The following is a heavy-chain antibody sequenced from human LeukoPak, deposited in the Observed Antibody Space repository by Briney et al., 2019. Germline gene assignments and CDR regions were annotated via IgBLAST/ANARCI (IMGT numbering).Heavy chain of an antibody. D-gene: IGHD7-27*01. V-gene: IGHV3-7*01. CDR2: IKQDGSEK. J-gene: IGHJ4*02. Sequence: GGSLRLSCAASGFTFSSYGMHWVRQAPGKGLEWVANIKQDGSEKYYVDSVRGRFTISRDNAKNSLYLQMNSLRAEDTALYYCARETTGDPFDYWGQGTLVTVSS. CDR3: ARETTGDPFDY. CDR1: GFTFSSYG.